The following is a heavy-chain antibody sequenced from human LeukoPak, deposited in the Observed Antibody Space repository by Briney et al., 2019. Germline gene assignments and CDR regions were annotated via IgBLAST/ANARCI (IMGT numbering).Heavy chain of an antibody. CDR1: GGSISSSSYY. Sequence: PSETLSLTCTASGGSISSSSYYWGWIRQPPGKGLEWIGSIYYSGSTYYNPSLKSRVTISVDTSKNQFSLKLSSVTAADTAVYYCARGGEGGIDYWGQGTLVTVSS. D-gene: IGHD3-16*01. V-gene: IGHV4-39*07. CDR3: ARGGEGGIDY. J-gene: IGHJ4*02. CDR2: IYYSGST.